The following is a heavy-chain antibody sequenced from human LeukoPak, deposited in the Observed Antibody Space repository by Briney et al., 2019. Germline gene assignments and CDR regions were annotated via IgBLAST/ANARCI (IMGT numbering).Heavy chain of an antibody. CDR1: GFTFSSYA. CDR3: ARDYLGLHYFDY. Sequence: PGGSLRPSCAVSGFTFSSYAMHWVRQAPGKGLEWVAIISCDGNNKYYADSVKGRFTISRDISKNTLYLQINSLRADDTAVYYCARDYLGLHYFDYWGQGTLVTVSS. J-gene: IGHJ4*02. D-gene: IGHD2/OR15-2a*01. V-gene: IGHV3-30-3*01. CDR2: ISCDGNNK.